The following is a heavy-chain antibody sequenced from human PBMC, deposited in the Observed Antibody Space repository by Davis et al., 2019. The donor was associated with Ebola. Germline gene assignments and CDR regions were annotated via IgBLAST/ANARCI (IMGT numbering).Heavy chain of an antibody. CDR2: ISSSSSYI. CDR3: ARDRRSSGWTSKLDY. D-gene: IGHD6-19*01. Sequence: GESLKISCAASGFTFSSYSMNWVRQAPGKGLEWVSSISSSSSYIYYADSVKGRFTISRDNAKNSLYLQMNSLRAEDTAVYYCARDRRSSGWTSKLDYWGQGTLVTVSS. CDR1: GFTFSSYS. V-gene: IGHV3-21*01. J-gene: IGHJ4*02.